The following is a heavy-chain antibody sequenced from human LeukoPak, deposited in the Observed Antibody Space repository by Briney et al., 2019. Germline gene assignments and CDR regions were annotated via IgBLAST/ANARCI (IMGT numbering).Heavy chain of an antibody. CDR1: GYMFTGYY. CDR2: INPNSGGT. D-gene: IGHD6-19*01. V-gene: IGHV1-2*02. J-gene: IGHJ6*03. CDR3: ARVVAVTGTPVYYMDI. Sequence: ASVKVSCKASGYMFTGYYMHWVRQAPGQGLEWMGWINPNSGGTNYAQKFQGRVTMTRDTSISTAYMDLNRLRSDDTAVYYCARVVAVTGTPVYYMDIWGKGTTVTVSS.